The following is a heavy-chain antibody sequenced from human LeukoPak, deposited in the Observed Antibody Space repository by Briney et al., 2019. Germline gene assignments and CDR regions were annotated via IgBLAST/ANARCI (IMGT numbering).Heavy chain of an antibody. CDR1: GGSISSSSYY. V-gene: IGHV4-39*07. Sequence: SETLSLTCTVSGGSISSSSYYWGWIRQPPGKGLEWIGSIYYSGSTHYNPSLKSRVTISVDTSKNQFSLKLSSVTAADTAVYYCARASDAGAPSLDYWGQGTLVTVSP. CDR3: ARASDAGAPSLDY. D-gene: IGHD1-26*01. J-gene: IGHJ4*02. CDR2: IYYSGST.